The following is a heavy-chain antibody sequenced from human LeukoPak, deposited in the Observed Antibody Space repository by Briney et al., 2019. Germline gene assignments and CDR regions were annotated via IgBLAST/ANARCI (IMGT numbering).Heavy chain of an antibody. J-gene: IGHJ3*02. CDR2: ISSSSSTI. D-gene: IGHD2-15*01. CDR3: ARDSAERSDSLAAFDI. CDR1: GFTFSSYS. Sequence: GGSLRLSCAASGFTFSSYSMNWARQAPGRGRERVSYISSSSSTIYYADSVKARFTISSDNAKNSLYLQMNSLRAEDTAVYYCARDSAERSDSLAAFDIWGQGTMVSVSS. V-gene: IGHV3-48*01.